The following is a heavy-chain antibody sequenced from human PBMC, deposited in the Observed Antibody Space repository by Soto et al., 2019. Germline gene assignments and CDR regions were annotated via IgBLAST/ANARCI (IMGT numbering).Heavy chain of an antibody. J-gene: IGHJ5*02. CDR2: INPHGGST. V-gene: IGHV1-46*01. CDR3: ARSSWANFCIIIEGYKWFAP. Sequence: GASVKVSCKAPRDTFTSYYINWVRQAPGQGLEWMGVINPHGGSTAYAQKFKGRVTLTRDTSASTVYVEVSSLTSEDTAMYYCARSSWANFCIIIEGYKWFAPWGQGTLVTVPS. D-gene: IGHD1-26*01. CDR1: RDTFTSYY.